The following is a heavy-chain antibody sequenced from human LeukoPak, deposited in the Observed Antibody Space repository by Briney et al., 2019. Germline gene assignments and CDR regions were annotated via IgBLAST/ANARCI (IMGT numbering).Heavy chain of an antibody. CDR1: GFTSSSDW. CDR2: IKQDGSEK. Sequence: GGSLRLSCAASGFTSSSDWMSWVRQAPGKGLGWVANIKQDGSEKYYVDSVKGRFTISRDNAKNSLYLQMNSLRAEDTAVYYCARDSGGADYGDYRGYFDCWGQGTLVTVSS. V-gene: IGHV3-7*03. CDR3: ARDSGGADYGDYRGYFDC. D-gene: IGHD4-17*01. J-gene: IGHJ4*02.